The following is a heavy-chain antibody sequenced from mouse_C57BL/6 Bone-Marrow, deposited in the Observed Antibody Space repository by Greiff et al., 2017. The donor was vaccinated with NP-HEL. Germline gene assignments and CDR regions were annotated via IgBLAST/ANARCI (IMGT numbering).Heavy chain of an antibody. CDR1: GYTFTSYW. CDR2: IHPNSGST. J-gene: IGHJ4*01. V-gene: IGHV1-64*01. CDR3: ARERGYAMDY. Sequence: QVQLQQPGAELVKPGASVKLSCKASGYTFTSYWMHWVKQRPGQGLEWIGMIHPNSGSTNYNEKFKSKATLTVDKSSSTAYMQLSSLTSEDSALYYCARERGYAMDYWGQGTSVTVSS.